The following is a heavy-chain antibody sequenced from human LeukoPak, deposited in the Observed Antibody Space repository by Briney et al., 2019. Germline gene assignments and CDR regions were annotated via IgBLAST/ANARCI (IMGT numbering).Heavy chain of an antibody. V-gene: IGHV4-4*07. D-gene: IGHD6-6*01. Sequence: PSETLSLTCTVSGGSISSYYWSWIRQPAGKGLEWIGHIYTSGSTNYNPSLKSRVTMSVDTSKNQFSLKLSSVTAADTAVYYCARGDSSSSGYYFDYWGQGTLVTVSS. CDR2: IYTSGST. CDR1: GGSISSYY. J-gene: IGHJ4*02. CDR3: ARGDSSSSGYYFDY.